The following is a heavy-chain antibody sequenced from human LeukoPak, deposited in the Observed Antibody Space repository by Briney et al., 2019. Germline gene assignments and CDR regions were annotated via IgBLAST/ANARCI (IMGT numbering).Heavy chain of an antibody. V-gene: IGHV3-33*08. CDR2: IWYDGSNK. CDR1: GFTFSNYA. Sequence: PGGSLRLSCAASGFTFSNYAMTWVRQSPGKGLEWVAVIWYDGSNKYYADSVKGRFTISRDNSKNTLYLQMNSLRAEDTAVYYCARESTTMVRGVIQHWGQGTLVTVSS. CDR3: ARESTTMVRGVIQH. D-gene: IGHD3-10*01. J-gene: IGHJ1*01.